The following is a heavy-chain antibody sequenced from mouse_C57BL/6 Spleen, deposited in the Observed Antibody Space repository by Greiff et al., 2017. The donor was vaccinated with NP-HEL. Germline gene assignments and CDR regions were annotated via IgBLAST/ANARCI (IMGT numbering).Heavy chain of an antibody. CDR3: ARGGYYSNYVAY. V-gene: IGHV1-69*01. CDR2: IDPSDIYT. CDR1: GYTFTSYR. J-gene: IGHJ3*01. Sequence: VQLQQPGAELVMPGASVKLSCKASGYTFTSYRMHWVKQRPGQGLEWIGEIDPSDIYTNSNQKFKGKSTLTVDKSSRTSYMQLCSLTYEDSAVYYCARGGYYSNYVAYWGQGTLVTVAA. D-gene: IGHD2-5*01.